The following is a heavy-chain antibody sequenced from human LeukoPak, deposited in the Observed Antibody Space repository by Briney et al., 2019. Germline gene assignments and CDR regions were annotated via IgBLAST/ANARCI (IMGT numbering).Heavy chain of an antibody. V-gene: IGHV4-31*03. CDR2: IYYSGST. CDR1: GGSISSGGYY. D-gene: IGHD2-21*02. CDR3: ARGGGGGDYNWFDP. J-gene: IGHJ5*02. Sequence: SSETLSLTCTVSGGSISSGGYYWSWIRQHPGEGLEWIGYIYYSGSTYYNPSLKSRVTISVDTSKNQFSLRLSSVTAADTAVYYCARGGGGGDYNWFDPWGQGTLVTVSS.